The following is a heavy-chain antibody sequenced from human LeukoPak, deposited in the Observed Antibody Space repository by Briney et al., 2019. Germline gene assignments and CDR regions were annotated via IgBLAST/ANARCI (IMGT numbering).Heavy chain of an antibody. D-gene: IGHD3-22*01. CDR2: MNPNSGNT. Sequence: GASVKVSCKASGYTFTSYDINWVRQATGQGLEWMGWMNPNSGNTGYAQKFQGRVTMTRDTSISTAYMELSRLRSDDTAVYYCARDYYDSSGYIPYNWFDPWGQGTLVTVSS. J-gene: IGHJ5*02. V-gene: IGHV1-8*01. CDR1: GYTFTSYD. CDR3: ARDYYDSSGYIPYNWFDP.